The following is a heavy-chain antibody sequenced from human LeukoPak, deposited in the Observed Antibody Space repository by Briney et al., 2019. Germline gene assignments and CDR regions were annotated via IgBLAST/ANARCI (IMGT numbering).Heavy chain of an antibody. D-gene: IGHD3-22*01. CDR3: ARDPGSGYVNNWFDP. CDR1: GFTFSSYS. V-gene: IGHV3-21*01. CDR2: ISGSSSYI. J-gene: IGHJ5*02. Sequence: PGGSLRLSCAASGFTFSSYSMNWVRQAPGKGLEWVSSISGSSSYIYYAGSVKGRSTISRDNAKNSLYLQMYSLRAEDTAVYYCARDPGSGYVNNWFDPWGQGTLVTVSS.